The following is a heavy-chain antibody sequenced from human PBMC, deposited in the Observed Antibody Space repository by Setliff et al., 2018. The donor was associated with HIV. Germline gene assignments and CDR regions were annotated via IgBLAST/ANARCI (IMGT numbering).Heavy chain of an antibody. Sequence: SETLSLTCAVYGGSFSGYYWSWIRQPPGKGLEWIGEINHSGSTNYNPSLKSRVTISVDTSKNQFSLKLRSVTAADTAVYYCARGGRQEIYYYYYMDVWGKGTTVTVSS. V-gene: IGHV4-34*01. CDR3: ARGGRQEIYYYYYMDV. J-gene: IGHJ6*03. CDR2: INHSGST. CDR1: GGSFSGYY.